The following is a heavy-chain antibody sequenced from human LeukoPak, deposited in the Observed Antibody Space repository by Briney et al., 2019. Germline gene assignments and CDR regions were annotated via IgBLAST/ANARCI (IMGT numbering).Heavy chain of an antibody. CDR3: ASQFGESNYGMDV. CDR2: INPNSGGT. CDR1: GYTFTGYS. Sequence: ASVKVSCKASGYTFTGYSMHWVRQAPGQGLEWMGWINPNSGGTNYAQKFQGRVTMTRDTSISTAYMELSRLRSDDTAVYYCASQFGESNYGMDVWGQGTTVTVSS. D-gene: IGHD3-10*01. J-gene: IGHJ6*02. V-gene: IGHV1-2*02.